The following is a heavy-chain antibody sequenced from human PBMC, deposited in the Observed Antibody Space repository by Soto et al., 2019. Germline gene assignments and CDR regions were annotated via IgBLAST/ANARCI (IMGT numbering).Heavy chain of an antibody. CDR3: ARAQYSSSWYPFDY. D-gene: IGHD6-13*01. CDR1: GFTFSSYG. Sequence: VPLVESGGGVVQPGKSLRLSCAASGFTFSSYGMHWVRQAPGKGLEWVAVIWFDGSNIYYADSVKGRFTLSRDNSKNTLYLQMNSLRAEDTAVYYCARAQYSSSWYPFDYWGQGTLVTVSS. V-gene: IGHV3-33*01. CDR2: IWFDGSNI. J-gene: IGHJ4*02.